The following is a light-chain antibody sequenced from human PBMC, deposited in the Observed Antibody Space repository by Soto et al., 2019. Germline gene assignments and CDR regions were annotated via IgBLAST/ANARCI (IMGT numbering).Light chain of an antibody. V-gene: IGKV1-5*03. CDR2: KAS. J-gene: IGKJ1*01. CDR3: QQYNSFPT. Sequence: DIQMTQSPSTLSASVGDRVTITCRASQSISSWLAWYQQKPGKAPKLLIYKASSLESGVPSRCSGSGAGTESTLTISRLQPDDVATYYWQQYNSFPTFGQGTKVEIK. CDR1: QSISSW.